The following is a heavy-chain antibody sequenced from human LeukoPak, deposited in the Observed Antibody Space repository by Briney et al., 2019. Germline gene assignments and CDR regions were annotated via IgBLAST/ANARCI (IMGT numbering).Heavy chain of an antibody. CDR1: GGSISSGSYS. Sequence: SETLSLTCAVSGGSISSGSYSWSWIRQPPGKGLEWIGYIYPRGSTYYNPSLKSRVILSLDKSANQFSLNLSSVTAADTAVYYCARDWKMYYDVLTGKTPFDIWGQGTMVTVSS. J-gene: IGHJ3*02. CDR2: IYPRGST. CDR3: ARDWKMYYDVLTGKTPFDI. D-gene: IGHD3-9*01. V-gene: IGHV4-30-2*01.